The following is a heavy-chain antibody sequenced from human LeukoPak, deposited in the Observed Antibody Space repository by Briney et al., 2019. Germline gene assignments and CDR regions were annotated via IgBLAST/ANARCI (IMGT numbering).Heavy chain of an antibody. D-gene: IGHD3-10*01. CDR2: IIPILGIA. V-gene: IGHV1-69*04. CDR1: GGTFSSYA. Sequence: ASVKVSCKASGGTFSSYAISWVRQAPGHGLEWMGRIIPILGIANYAQKFQGRVTITADKSTSTAYMELSSLRSEDTAVYYCARGHYYGSGSYYKWYFDYWGQGTLVTVSS. CDR3: ARGHYYGSGSYYKWYFDY. J-gene: IGHJ4*02.